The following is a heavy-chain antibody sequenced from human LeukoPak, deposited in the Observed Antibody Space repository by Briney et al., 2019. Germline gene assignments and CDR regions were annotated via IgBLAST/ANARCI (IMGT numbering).Heavy chain of an antibody. CDR3: ARDHYYDSSGNYYGGYYFDY. V-gene: IGHV3-21*01. Sequence: GGSLRLSCAASEFTFSSFTMNWVRQAPGKGLEWGSSISSSSSYIYYADSVKGRFTISRDNGKNSLYLQMNSLSAEDTAVYYCARDHYYDSSGNYYGGYYFDYWGQGTLVTVSS. J-gene: IGHJ4*02. CDR2: ISSSSSYI. D-gene: IGHD3-22*01. CDR1: EFTFSSFT.